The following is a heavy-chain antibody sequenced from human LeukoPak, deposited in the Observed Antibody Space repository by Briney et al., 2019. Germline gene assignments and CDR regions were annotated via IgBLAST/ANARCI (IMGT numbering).Heavy chain of an antibody. Sequence: SETLSLTCAVYGGSFSGYYWSWIRHPPGKGLEWVWEINHSGSTNYNPSLKSRVIISVDTSKNQCSLKLSFGTAADTVVYYGAWGYDSSGYYFLGSSPDFDYWGQGTLVTVSS. V-gene: IGHV4-34*01. CDR3: AWGYDSSGYYFLGSSPDFDY. D-gene: IGHD3-22*01. J-gene: IGHJ4*02. CDR2: INHSGST. CDR1: GGSFSGYY.